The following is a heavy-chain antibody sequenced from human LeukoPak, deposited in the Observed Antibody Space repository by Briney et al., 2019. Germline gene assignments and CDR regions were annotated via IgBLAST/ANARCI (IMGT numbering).Heavy chain of an antibody. D-gene: IGHD3-16*01. CDR3: AKDWSPEPSLDDLYGVYDY. CDR1: GFTFDDYA. CDR2: ISWNSGSI. Sequence: GGSLRLSCAASGFTFDDYAMHWVRQAPGKGLEWVSGISWNSGSIGYADSVKGRFTISRDNAKNSLYLQMNSLRAEDTALYYCAKDWSPEPSLDDLYGVYDYWGQGTLVTVSS. J-gene: IGHJ4*02. V-gene: IGHV3-9*01.